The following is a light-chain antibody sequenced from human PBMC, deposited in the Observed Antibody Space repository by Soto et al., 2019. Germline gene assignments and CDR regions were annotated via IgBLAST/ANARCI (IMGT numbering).Light chain of an antibody. V-gene: IGKV3-15*01. CDR3: QQYNNWPQT. Sequence: EIVMTQSPATLSVSPGERATLSCRASQSVSSLLAWYQQKPGQAPRLLIYGASTRATGIPARFSGSGSGADFTLTISSLQSEDFAVYYCQQYNNWPQTFGQGTKVEIK. J-gene: IGKJ1*01. CDR2: GAS. CDR1: QSVSSL.